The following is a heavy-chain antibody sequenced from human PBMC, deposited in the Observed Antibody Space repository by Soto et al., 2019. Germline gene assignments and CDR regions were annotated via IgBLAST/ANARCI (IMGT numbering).Heavy chain of an antibody. CDR3: ARGVPYYYGSGSQNWFDP. CDR1: GYTFTSYG. V-gene: IGHV1-18*01. CDR2: ISAYNGNT. D-gene: IGHD3-10*01. Sequence: ASVKVSCKASGYTFTSYGISWMRQAPGQGLEWMGWISAYNGNTNYAQKLQGRVTMTTDTSTSTAYMELRSLRSDDTAVYYCARGVPYYYGSGSQNWFDPWGQGTLVTVSS. J-gene: IGHJ5*02.